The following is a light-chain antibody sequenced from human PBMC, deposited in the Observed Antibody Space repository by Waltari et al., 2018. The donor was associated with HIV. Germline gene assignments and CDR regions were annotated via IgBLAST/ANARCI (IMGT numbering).Light chain of an antibody. CDR3: CSYAGASIYV. V-gene: IGLV2-23*01. J-gene: IGLJ1*01. CDR2: DDI. CDR1: SRDVGGHKH. Sequence: QSALSQPASVSGSPGQSITISCTGTSRDVGGHKHVSWYQQFPGEVPKVIIYDDIYRPSGVSNRFSGSKPGNTASLTISGLQAADEADYYCCSYAGASIYVFGTGTKVTVL.